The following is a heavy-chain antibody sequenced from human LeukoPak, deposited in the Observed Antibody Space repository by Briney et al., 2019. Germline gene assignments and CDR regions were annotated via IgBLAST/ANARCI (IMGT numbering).Heavy chain of an antibody. CDR2: INHSGST. D-gene: IGHD5-24*01. Sequence: SETLSLTCTVSGGSISSYYWSWIRQPPGKGLEWIGEINHSGSTNYNPSLKSRVTMSVDTSKNQFSLKLSSVTAADTAIYYCARADGSNQGEYFDSWGHGTLVTVSS. CDR3: ARADGSNQGEYFDS. J-gene: IGHJ4*01. V-gene: IGHV4-34*01. CDR1: GGSISSYY.